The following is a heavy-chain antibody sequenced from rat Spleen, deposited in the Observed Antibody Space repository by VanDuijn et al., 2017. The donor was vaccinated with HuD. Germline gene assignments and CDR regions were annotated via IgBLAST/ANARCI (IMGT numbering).Heavy chain of an antibody. CDR2: INKDSSTI. CDR3: AREYTTDYYYFRLVMDA. V-gene: IGHV4-2*01. CDR1: GFNFNDYW. J-gene: IGHJ4*01. Sequence: EVQLVESGGGLVQPGRSLKLSCAASGFNFNDYWMGWVRQAPGKGLEWIGEINKDSSTINYTPSLKDKFTITRDSAQNTLYQQMSKLGSEDTAIYYCAREYTTDYYYFRLVMDAWGQGASVTVSS. D-gene: IGHD1-6*01.